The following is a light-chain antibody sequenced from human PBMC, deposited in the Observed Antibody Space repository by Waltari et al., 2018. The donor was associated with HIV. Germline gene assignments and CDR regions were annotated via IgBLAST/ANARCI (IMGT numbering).Light chain of an antibody. Sequence: NFMLTQPHSESESPGKTETISCTRSSGSIAGTYVQWYQQRPGGSPTTVSQEDNKRPFGVPVRFARSLDSSSNAASLTISGLKTADEADYYCQSYDSTSVVFGGGTKLTVL. V-gene: IGLV6-57*01. J-gene: IGLJ2*01. CDR3: QSYDSTSVV. CDR1: SGSIAGTY. CDR2: EDN.